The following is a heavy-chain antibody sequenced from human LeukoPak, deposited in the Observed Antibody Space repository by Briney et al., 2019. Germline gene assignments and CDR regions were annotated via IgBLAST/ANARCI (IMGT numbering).Heavy chain of an antibody. J-gene: IGHJ4*02. CDR3: AKSVYHSGNY. D-gene: IGHD3-10*01. CDR1: GFTISTYG. V-gene: IGHV3-23*01. CDR2: ISGGTT. Sequence: GGSLRLSCAASGFTISTYGMSWVRQAPGEGLEWVSSISGGTTYYADSVKGRFTISRDNSKNTVSLQMNSLRAEDTAVYYCAKSVYHSGNYWGQGTLVTVSS.